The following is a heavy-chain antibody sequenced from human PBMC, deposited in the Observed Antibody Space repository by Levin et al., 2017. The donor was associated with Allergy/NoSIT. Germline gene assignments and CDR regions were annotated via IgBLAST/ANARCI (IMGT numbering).Heavy chain of an antibody. D-gene: IGHD2-15*01. CDR3: ARLGYCSGGSCYGGHDAFDI. J-gene: IGHJ3*02. CDR1: GYTFTGYY. Sequence: ASVKVSCKASGYTFTGYYMHWVRQAPGQGLEWMGWINPNSGGTNYAQKFQGRVTMTRDTSISTAYMELSRLRSDDTAVYYCARLGYCSGGSCYGGHDAFDIWGQGTMVTVSS. V-gene: IGHV1-2*02. CDR2: INPNSGGT.